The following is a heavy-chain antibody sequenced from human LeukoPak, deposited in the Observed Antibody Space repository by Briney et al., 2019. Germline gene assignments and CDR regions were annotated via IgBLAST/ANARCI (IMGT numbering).Heavy chain of an antibody. Sequence: GASVKVSCKASGYTFTSYGISWVRQAPGQGLEWMGWISAYNGNTNYAQKLQGRVTMTTDTSTSTAYMELRSLRSDDTAVYYCARGSGLEEWPLSPWEYWGQGTLVTVSS. CDR1: GYTFTSYG. J-gene: IGHJ4*02. CDR3: ARGSGLEEWPLSPWEY. D-gene: IGHD3-16*01. CDR2: ISAYNGNT. V-gene: IGHV1-18*01.